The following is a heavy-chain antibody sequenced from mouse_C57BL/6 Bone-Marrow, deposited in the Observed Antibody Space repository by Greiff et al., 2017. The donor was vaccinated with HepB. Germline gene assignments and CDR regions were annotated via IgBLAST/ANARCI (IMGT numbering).Heavy chain of an antibody. Sequence: VQLKEPGAELVKPGASVKLSCKASGYTFTSYWMQWVKQRPGQGLEWIGEIDPSDSYTNYNQKFKGKATLTVDTSSSTAYMQLSSLTSEDSAVYYCARVGSNFWFAYWGQGTLVTVSA. D-gene: IGHD2-5*01. CDR2: IDPSDSYT. CDR1: GYTFTSYW. V-gene: IGHV1-50*01. CDR3: ARVGSNFWFAY. J-gene: IGHJ3*01.